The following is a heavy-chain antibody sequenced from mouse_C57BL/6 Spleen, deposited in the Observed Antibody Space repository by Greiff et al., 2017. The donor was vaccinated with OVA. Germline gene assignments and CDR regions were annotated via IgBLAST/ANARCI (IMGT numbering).Heavy chain of an antibody. CDR2: IRSKSNNYAT. J-gene: IGHJ1*03. V-gene: IGHV10-1*01. CDR1: GFSFNTYA. CDR3: VRHTLYDYEGYFDV. D-gene: IGHD2-4*01. Sequence: EVHLVESGGGLVQPKGSLKLSCAASGFSFNTYAMNWVRQAPGKGLEWVARIRSKSNNYATYYADSVKDRFTISRDDSESMLYLQMNNLKTEDTAMYYCVRHTLYDYEGYFDVWGTGTTVTVSS.